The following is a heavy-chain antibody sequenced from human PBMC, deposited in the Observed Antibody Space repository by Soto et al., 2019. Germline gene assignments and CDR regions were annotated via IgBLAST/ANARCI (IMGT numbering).Heavy chain of an antibody. CDR1: GGSISNYY. V-gene: IGHV4-4*07. Sequence: QVQLQESGPGLVKPSETLSLTGTVSGGSISNYYWTWIRQPAGKGLEWIGRTSTRGSTNSNPTLKSRVTMSVYTCKNQCSLKLSSVTAADTALYYCARQTTYSSSWYDYWGHGALVTVSS. J-gene: IGHJ5*01. CDR2: TSTRGST. CDR3: ARQTTYSSSWYDY. D-gene: IGHD6-13*01.